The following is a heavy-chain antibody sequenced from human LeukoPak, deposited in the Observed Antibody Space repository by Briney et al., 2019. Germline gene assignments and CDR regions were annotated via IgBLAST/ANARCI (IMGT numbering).Heavy chain of an antibody. J-gene: IGHJ4*02. Sequence: PGGSLRLSCATSGFTFSDAWMNWVRQAPGKGLEWVSVISSGGNTYFADSVKGRFTISRDNSENTLYLQMNSLRAEDSAVYYCAKGGYSYGYFDYWGQGILVTVSS. CDR1: GFTFSDAW. V-gene: IGHV3-53*01. CDR3: AKGGYSYGYFDY. D-gene: IGHD5-18*01. CDR2: ISSGGNT.